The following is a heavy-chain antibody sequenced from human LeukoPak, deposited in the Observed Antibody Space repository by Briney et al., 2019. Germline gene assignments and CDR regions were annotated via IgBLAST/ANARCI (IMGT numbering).Heavy chain of an antibody. CDR1: GGSISSGGYS. CDR3: ARRAGLVRYYYYGMDV. D-gene: IGHD3/OR15-3a*01. J-gene: IGHJ6*02. CDR2: IYHSGST. V-gene: IGHV4-30-2*01. Sequence: SQTLSLTCAVSGGSISSGGYSWSWIRQPPGKGLEWIGYIYHSGSTYYNPSLKSRVTISVDRSKNQFSLKLSSVTAADTAVYYCARRAGLVRYYYYGMDVWGQGTTVTVSS.